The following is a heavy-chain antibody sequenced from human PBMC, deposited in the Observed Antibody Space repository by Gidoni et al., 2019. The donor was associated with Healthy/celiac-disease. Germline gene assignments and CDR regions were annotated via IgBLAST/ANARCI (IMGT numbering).Heavy chain of an antibody. CDR1: GFTFSSYA. D-gene: IGHD2-2*01. V-gene: IGHV3-23*01. CDR2: ISGSGGST. CDR3: AKAGGIVVVPADYYYGMDV. J-gene: IGHJ6*02. Sequence: EVQLLESGGGLVQPGGSLRLSCAASGFTFSSYAMSWVRQAPGKGLEWVSAISGSGGSTYYADSVKGRFTISRDNSKNTLYLQMNSLRAEDTAVYYCAKAGGIVVVPADYYYGMDVWGQGTTVTVSS.